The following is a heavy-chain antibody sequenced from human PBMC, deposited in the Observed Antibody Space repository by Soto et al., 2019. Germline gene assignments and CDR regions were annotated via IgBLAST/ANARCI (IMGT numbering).Heavy chain of an antibody. CDR1: GFTFSDYY. Sequence: GGSLRLSCAASGFTFSDYYMSWIRQAPGKGLEWVSYISSSGSTIYYADSVKGRFTISRDNAKNSLYLQMNSLRAEDTAVYYCAVRFLEWSEIPTDAFDIWGQGTMVTVSS. CDR2: ISSSGSTI. D-gene: IGHD3-3*01. V-gene: IGHV3-11*01. CDR3: AVRFLEWSEIPTDAFDI. J-gene: IGHJ3*02.